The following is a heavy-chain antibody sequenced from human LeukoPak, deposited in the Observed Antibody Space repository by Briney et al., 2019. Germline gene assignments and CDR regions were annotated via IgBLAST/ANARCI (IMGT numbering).Heavy chain of an antibody. CDR1: GFTFSNAW. V-gene: IGHV3-15*01. D-gene: IGHD3-16*01. CDR3: TTDWGYFDY. J-gene: IGHJ4*02. Sequence: GECLRLSCAASGFTFSNAWMSWVRQAQGKGVEGVGRIKRKTDGRTTDYAAPGKDRFTISRDDSKNTLYLQMNSLKTEDTAVYYCTTDWGYFDYWGQGTLVTVSS. CDR2: IKRKTDGRTT.